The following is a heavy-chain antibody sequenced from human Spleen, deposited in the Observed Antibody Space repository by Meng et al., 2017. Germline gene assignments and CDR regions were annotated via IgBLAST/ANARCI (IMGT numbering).Heavy chain of an antibody. CDR1: EFTFSNYA. D-gene: IGHD1-14*01. V-gene: IGHV3-33*01. J-gene: IGHJ4*02. CDR2: IWYDGGNE. CDR3: ARGQPGLLDY. Sequence: GESLKISCAASEFTFSNYAMNWVRQAPGKGLEWVALIWYDGGNEYYAYSVKGRFTISRVNSKHMLYLQMNSLGAEDTAVYYCARGQPGLLDYWGQGTLVTVSS.